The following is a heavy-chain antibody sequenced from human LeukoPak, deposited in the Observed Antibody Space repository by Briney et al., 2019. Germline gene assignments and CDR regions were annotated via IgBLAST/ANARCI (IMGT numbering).Heavy chain of an antibody. CDR2: ISTYNDNT. V-gene: IGHV1-18*01. D-gene: IGHD6-6*01. Sequence: ASVKVSCKASGYTFTSYDISWVRQAPGQGLEWMGWISTYNDNTHYAQKLQGRVTMTTDTSTSTVYMELKSLRSDDTAVYYCARIQSRIIAARPGNPAFDYGGRGTLVTVS. CDR3: ARIQSRIIAARPGNPAFDY. CDR1: GYTFTSYD. J-gene: IGHJ4*02.